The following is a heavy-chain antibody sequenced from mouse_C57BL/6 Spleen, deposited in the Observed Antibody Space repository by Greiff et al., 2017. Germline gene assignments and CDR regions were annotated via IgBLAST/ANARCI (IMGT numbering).Heavy chain of an antibody. V-gene: IGHV5-6*01. D-gene: IGHD4-1*01. J-gene: IGHJ2*01. CDR2: ISSGGSYT. Sequence: EVQVVESGGDLVKPGGSLKLSCAASGFTFSSYGMSWVRQTPDKRLEWVATISSGGSYTYYPDSVKGRFTIARDNAKNTLYLQMSSLKSEDTAMYYCARHLGTYFDYWGQGTTLTVSA. CDR3: ARHLGTYFDY. CDR1: GFTFSSYG.